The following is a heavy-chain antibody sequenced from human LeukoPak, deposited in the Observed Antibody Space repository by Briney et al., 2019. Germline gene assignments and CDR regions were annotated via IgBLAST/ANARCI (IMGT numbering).Heavy chain of an antibody. D-gene: IGHD2-8*01. CDR3: ARENGGSYLRKWFDP. V-gene: IGHV4-34*09. CDR1: GGSFSGYY. Sequence: PSETLSLTCAVYGGSFSGYYWSWIRQPPGKGLEWIGEINHSGSTNYNPSLKSRATMSVDTSKNQFSLRLRSVTAADTAIYYCARENGGSYLRKWFDPWGQGSLVTVSS. J-gene: IGHJ5*02. CDR2: INHSGST.